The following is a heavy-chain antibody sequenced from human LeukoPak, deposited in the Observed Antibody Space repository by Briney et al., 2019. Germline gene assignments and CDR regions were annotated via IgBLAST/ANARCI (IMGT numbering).Heavy chain of an antibody. D-gene: IGHD6-6*01. CDR2: INHSGST. CDR3: AREAARGVSP. V-gene: IGHV4-34*01. CDR1: GGSFSGYY. Sequence: PSETLPLTCAVYGGSFSGYYWSWIRQPPGKGLEWIGEINHSGSTNYNPSLKSRVTISVDTSKNQFSLKLSSVTAADTAVYYCAREAARGVSPWGQGTLVTVSS. J-gene: IGHJ5*02.